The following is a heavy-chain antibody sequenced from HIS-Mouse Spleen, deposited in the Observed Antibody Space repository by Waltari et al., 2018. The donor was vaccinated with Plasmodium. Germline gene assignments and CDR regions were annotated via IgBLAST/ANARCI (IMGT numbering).Heavy chain of an antibody. V-gene: IGHV4-39*07. CDR1: GCSISSSSYY. CDR2: IYYSGST. CDR3: ARVTAAAGTS. J-gene: IGHJ5*02. D-gene: IGHD6-13*01. Sequence: QLQLQESGPGLVKPSETLSLTCTVSGCSISSSSYYWGWIRQPPGKGLEWIGSIYYSGSTYYNPSLKSRVTISVDTSKNQFSLKLSSVTAADTAVYYCARVTAAAGTSWGQGTLVTVSS.